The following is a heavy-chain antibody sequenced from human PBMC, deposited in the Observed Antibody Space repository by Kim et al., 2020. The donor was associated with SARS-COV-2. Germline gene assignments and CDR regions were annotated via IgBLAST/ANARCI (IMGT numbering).Heavy chain of an antibody. J-gene: IGHJ4*02. CDR2: DVRT. CDR3: ARRPPYDY. V-gene: IGHV3-23*01. Sequence: DVRTYYSDSLQGRFTISRDNSKNLLYRQMNSLRAEDTAVYYCARRPPYDYWGQGTLVTVSS.